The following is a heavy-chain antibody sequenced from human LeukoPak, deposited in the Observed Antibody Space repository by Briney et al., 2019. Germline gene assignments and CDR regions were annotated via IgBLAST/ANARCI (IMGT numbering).Heavy chain of an antibody. V-gene: IGHV3-23*01. Sequence: PGGSLRLSCAASGFTFSSYAMSWVRQAPGKGLEWVSCIRDSADSTCYADSVKGRFTISRDNSKGTLYLQMNSLRAEDTAVYYCAKGMYRGFDPWGQGTLVTVSS. CDR3: AKGMYRGFDP. D-gene: IGHD2-2*01. CDR2: IRDSADST. CDR1: GFTFSSYA. J-gene: IGHJ5*02.